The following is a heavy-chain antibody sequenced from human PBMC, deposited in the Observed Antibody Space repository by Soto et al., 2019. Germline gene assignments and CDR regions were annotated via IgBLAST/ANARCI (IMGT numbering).Heavy chain of an antibody. CDR3: ARGLEYYGMDV. CDR1: GYSISSDYY. CDR2: IFHSRSA. J-gene: IGHJ6*02. V-gene: IGHV4-38-2*01. Sequence: SETLSLTCAVSGYSISSDYYWGWIRQPPGKGLEWIGSIFHSRSAYYNPSLKSRITISVDTSKNQFSLKLSSVTAADTAVYYCARGLEYYGMDVWGQGTTVTVSS.